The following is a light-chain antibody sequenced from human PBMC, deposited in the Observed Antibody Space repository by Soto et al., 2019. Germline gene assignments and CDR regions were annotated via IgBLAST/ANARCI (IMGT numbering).Light chain of an antibody. CDR3: HSYDSSLSGSV. J-gene: IGLJ3*02. CDR2: GDN. Sequence: QSVLTQPPSVSGAPGQRGTISCTGGNSNIGSSYDVHWYQQIPGKAPKLLIYGDNNRPSGVPDRFSGSKSGTSASLAITGLQAEDEADYYCHSYDSSLSGSVFGGGTKLTVL. CDR1: NSNIGSSYD. V-gene: IGLV1-40*01.